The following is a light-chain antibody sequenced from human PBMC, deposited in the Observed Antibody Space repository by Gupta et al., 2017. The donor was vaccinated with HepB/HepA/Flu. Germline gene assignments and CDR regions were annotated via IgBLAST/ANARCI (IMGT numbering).Light chain of an antibody. J-gene: IGKJ4*01. Sequence: EIQLTQSPSSVSESIGDRVTITCRASQGIFSWLAWYQQKPGKAPKLLIHAASSLQSGVPSRFSGSGAGTEFTLTINNLQPEDFATYYCQQASNFLLSFGGGTNVEIK. CDR2: AAS. CDR1: QGIFSW. CDR3: QQASNFLLS. V-gene: IGKV1-12*01.